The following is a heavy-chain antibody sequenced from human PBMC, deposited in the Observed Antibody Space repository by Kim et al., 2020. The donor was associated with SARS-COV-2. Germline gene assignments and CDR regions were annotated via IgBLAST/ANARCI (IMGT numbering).Heavy chain of an antibody. CDR3: AKDLHPSLDFDWLSDIYGMDV. CDR1: GFTFSSYA. D-gene: IGHD3-9*01. CDR2: ISGSGGST. V-gene: IGHV3-23*01. J-gene: IGHJ6*02. Sequence: GGSLRLSCAASGFTFSSYAMSWVRQAPGKGLEWVSAISGSGGSTYYADSVKGRFTISRDNSKNTLYLQMNSLRAEDTAVYYCAKDLHPSLDFDWLSDIYGMDVWGQGTTVTVSS.